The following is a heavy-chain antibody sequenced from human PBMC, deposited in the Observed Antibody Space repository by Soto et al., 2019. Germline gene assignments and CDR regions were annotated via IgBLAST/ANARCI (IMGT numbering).Heavy chain of an antibody. CDR1: GYSFTSYW. V-gene: IGHV5-51*01. CDR3: ARLSSTSPSKVFWVVVAAPFDY. J-gene: IGHJ4*02. Sequence: GESLKISCKGSGYSFTSYWIGWVRQMPGKGLEWMRIIYPGDSDTRYSPSFQGQVTISADKSISTAYLQWSSLKASDTAMYYCARLSSTSPSKVFWVVVAAPFDYWGQGTLVTVSS. D-gene: IGHD2-15*01. CDR2: IYPGDSDT.